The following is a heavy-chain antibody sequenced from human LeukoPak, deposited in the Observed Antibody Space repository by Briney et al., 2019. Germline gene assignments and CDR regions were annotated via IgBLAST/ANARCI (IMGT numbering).Heavy chain of an antibody. V-gene: IGHV3-30*03. D-gene: IGHD1-1*01. CDR2: ISYDGSNK. CDR1: GFTFSSYG. J-gene: IGHJ4*02. CDR3: ARSLGGTFSN. Sequence: GGSLRLSCAASGFTFSSYGMHWVRQAPGKGLEWVAVISYDGSNKYYADSVKGRFTISRDNSKNTLYLQMNSLRAEDTAVYYCARSLGGTFSNWGQGTLVTVSS.